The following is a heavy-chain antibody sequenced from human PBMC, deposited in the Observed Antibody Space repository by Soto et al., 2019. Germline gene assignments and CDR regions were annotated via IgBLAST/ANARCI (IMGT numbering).Heavy chain of an antibody. V-gene: IGHV1-46*01. J-gene: IGHJ6*02. Sequence: ASVKVSCKASGYTFTNYYIHWVRQATGQGREWLGIINPSGGSTTYPQKFQGRVTVTRDTSTNTVYMELSSLTSEDTAMYYCAREARATGDYYYGMDVWGQGTTVTVSS. CDR2: INPSGGST. CDR3: AREARATGDYYYGMDV. CDR1: GYTFTNYY. D-gene: IGHD5-12*01.